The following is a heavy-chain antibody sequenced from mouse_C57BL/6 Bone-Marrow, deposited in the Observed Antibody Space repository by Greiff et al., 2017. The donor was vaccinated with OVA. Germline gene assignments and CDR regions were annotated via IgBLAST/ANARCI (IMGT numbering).Heavy chain of an antibody. CDR1: GYSITSGYY. V-gene: IGHV3-6*01. CDR3: ARDSTGWFAY. Sequence: VQLKQSGPGLVKPSQSLSLTCSVTGYSITSGYYWNWIRQFPGNKLEWMGYISYDGSNNYNPSLKNRISITRDPSKNQFFLKLNSVTTEDTATYYCARDSTGWFAYWGQGTLVTVSA. CDR2: ISYDGSN. D-gene: IGHD4-1*01. J-gene: IGHJ3*01.